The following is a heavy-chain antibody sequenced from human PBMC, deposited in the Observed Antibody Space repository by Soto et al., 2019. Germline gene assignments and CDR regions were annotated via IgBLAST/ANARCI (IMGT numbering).Heavy chain of an antibody. D-gene: IGHD2-15*01. CDR3: AHSPCSGGTCYLFDY. J-gene: IGHJ4*02. Sequence: QITLKESGPTLVKPTQTLTLTCTISGFSLSTSGVGVGWIRQPPGKALEWLALIYWDDVQRYSPSLKTRLTNTKHTSRNQVVLTMTNMDPVDTATYYCAHSPCSGGTCYLFDYWGQGTLVTVSS. V-gene: IGHV2-5*02. CDR2: IYWDDVQ. CDR1: GFSLSTSGVG.